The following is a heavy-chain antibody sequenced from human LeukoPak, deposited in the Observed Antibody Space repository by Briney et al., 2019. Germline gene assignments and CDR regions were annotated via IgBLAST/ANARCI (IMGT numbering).Heavy chain of an antibody. V-gene: IGHV4-39*07. CDR1: GGSTSSSSFY. J-gene: IGHJ4*02. CDR2: TSYSGFT. Sequence: PSETLSLTCTVSGGSTSSSSFYWGWIRQPPGGGLRGLGGTSYSGFTYYNPSLKSRVTISVDTSKNQFSLKLSSVTAADTAVYYCARRIRAPSPLVSTLDYWGQGTLVTVSS. D-gene: IGHD2-8*01. CDR3: ARRIRAPSPLVSTLDY.